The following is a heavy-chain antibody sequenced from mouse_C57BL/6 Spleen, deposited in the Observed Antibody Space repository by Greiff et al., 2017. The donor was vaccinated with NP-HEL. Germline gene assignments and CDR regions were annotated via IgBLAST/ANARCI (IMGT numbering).Heavy chain of an antibody. CDR2: ISSGGSYT. J-gene: IGHJ4*01. D-gene: IGHD1-1*01. Sequence: EVQVVESGGDLVKPGGSLKLSCAASGFTFSSYGMSWVRQTPDKRLEWVATISSGGSYTYYPDSVKGRFTISRDNAKNTLYLQMSSLKSEDTAMYYCARHKYYGSSYYYAMDYWGQGTSVTVSS. CDR3: ARHKYYGSSYYYAMDY. V-gene: IGHV5-6*01. CDR1: GFTFSSYG.